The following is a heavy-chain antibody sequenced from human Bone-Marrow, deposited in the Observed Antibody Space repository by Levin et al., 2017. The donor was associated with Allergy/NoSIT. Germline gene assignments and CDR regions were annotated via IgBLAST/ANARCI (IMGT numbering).Heavy chain of an antibody. V-gene: IGHV3-15*01. CDR1: GFIFSHAW. Sequence: PGGSLRLSCATSGFIFSHAWMSWVRQAPAKGPEWVGHILSKKDGETTAYAAPVKGRFTISRDDSKNTLYLQMNSLETEDTGVYYCITDQAYYYGAGARADYWGQGTLVTVSS. D-gene: IGHD3-10*01. J-gene: IGHJ4*02. CDR2: ILSKKDGETT. CDR3: ITDQAYYYGAGARADY.